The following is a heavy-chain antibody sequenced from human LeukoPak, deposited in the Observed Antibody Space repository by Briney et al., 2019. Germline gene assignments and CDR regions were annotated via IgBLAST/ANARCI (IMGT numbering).Heavy chain of an antibody. V-gene: IGHV1-24*01. CDR1: GYRLTELS. J-gene: IGHJ3*02. CDR3: ATRGYCSSTSCYNDAFDI. D-gene: IGHD2-2*02. CDR2: FDPEDGET. Sequence: ASVKVSCKVSGYRLTELSMHWVRQAPGKGLEWMGGFDPEDGETIYAQKFQGRVTMTEDTSTDTAYMELSSLRSEDTAVYYCATRGYCSSTSCYNDAFDIWGQGTMVTVSS.